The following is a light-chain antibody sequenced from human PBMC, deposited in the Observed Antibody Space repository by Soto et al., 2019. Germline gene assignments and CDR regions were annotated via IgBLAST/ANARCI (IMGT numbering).Light chain of an antibody. V-gene: IGKV1-9*01. CDR3: QQTLSVPRT. CDR1: QGIGSY. CDR2: AAS. J-gene: IGKJ1*01. Sequence: IHLTQSPSSLSASVRDRVTITCRASQGIGSYLAWYQQRPGKAPKLLIYAASTLESGVPSRFSGSGSGTDFTLTIRSLQPEDFATYYCQQTLSVPRTFGLGTKVEIK.